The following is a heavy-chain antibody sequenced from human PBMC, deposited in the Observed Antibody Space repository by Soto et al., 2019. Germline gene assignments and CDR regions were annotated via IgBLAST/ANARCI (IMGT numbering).Heavy chain of an antibody. Sequence: SETLSLTYTVSGGSISSYHWSWIRQTPGKGLEWIGSIYYSGSTYYNPSLKSRVTISVDTSKNQFSLKLSSVTAADTAVYYCARHPIRGYSYGYVPGVFPIYWGQGTLVPVSS. J-gene: IGHJ4*02. V-gene: IGHV4-59*05. CDR3: ARHPIRGYSYGYVPGVFPIY. D-gene: IGHD5-18*01. CDR1: GGSISSYH. CDR2: IYYSGST.